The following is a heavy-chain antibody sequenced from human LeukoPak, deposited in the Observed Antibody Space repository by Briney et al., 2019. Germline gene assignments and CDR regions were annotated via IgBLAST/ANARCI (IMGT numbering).Heavy chain of an antibody. Sequence: PSETLSLTCTVSGGSISSNSYYWAWIRQPPGKGLEWIASIYYSGSTNYNPSLKSRVTISVDTSKNQFSLKLSSVTAADTAVYYCARDSDTGGFDPWGQGTLVTVSS. CDR2: IYYSGST. CDR1: GGSISSNSYY. J-gene: IGHJ5*02. CDR3: ARDSDTGGFDP. D-gene: IGHD1-1*01. V-gene: IGHV4-39*07.